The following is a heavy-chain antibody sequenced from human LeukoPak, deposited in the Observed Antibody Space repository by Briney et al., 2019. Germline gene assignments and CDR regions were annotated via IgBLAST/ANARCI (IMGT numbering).Heavy chain of an antibody. CDR1: GGSISSYY. Sequence: PSETLSLTCTVSGGSISSYYWSWIRRPAGKGLGWFGRFYTSGSTNYHPPLKSRVTMSVDTSKPQFSLKLSSVTAADTGVYYCARDRPGRGYSSGWYYFDYWGQGTLVTVSS. CDR3: ARDRPGRGYSSGWYYFDY. D-gene: IGHD6-19*01. J-gene: IGHJ4*02. V-gene: IGHV4-4*07. CDR2: FYTSGST.